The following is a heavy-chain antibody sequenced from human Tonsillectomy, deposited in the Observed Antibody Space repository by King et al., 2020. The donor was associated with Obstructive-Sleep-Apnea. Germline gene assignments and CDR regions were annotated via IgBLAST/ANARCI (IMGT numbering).Heavy chain of an antibody. CDR1: GFTFSDYS. J-gene: IGHJ4*02. CDR3: ARDSDWSFDY. CDR2: ISSGSKSI. D-gene: IGHD3-9*01. V-gene: IGHV3-48*01. Sequence: QLVQSGGGSVQPGGSLRLSCVGSGFTFSDYSMNWVRQAPGKGLEWISYISSGSKSILYADSVKGRFTISKDDAQNSLYLQMNSLRVEDTYVYYCARDSDWSFDYWGQGTLVTVSS.